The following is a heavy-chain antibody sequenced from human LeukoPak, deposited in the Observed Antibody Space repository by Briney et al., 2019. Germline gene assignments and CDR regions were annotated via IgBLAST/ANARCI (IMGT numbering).Heavy chain of an antibody. V-gene: IGHV3-11*01. J-gene: IGHJ5*02. CDR1: GGSISSGGYY. Sequence: LSLTCTVSGGSISSGGYYWSWIRQAPGKGLEWVSYISSSGSTIYYADSVKGRFTISRDNAKNSLYLQMNSLRAEDTAVYYCARLLSVVVTEAPPNDRFDPWGQGTLVTVSS. CDR3: ARLLSVVVTEAPPNDRFDP. D-gene: IGHD2-21*02. CDR2: ISSSGSTI.